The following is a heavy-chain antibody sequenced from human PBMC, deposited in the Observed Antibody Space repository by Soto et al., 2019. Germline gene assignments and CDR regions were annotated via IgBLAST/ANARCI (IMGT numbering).Heavy chain of an antibody. J-gene: IGHJ4*02. CDR3: AKEEGYSSGWTEIDY. V-gene: IGHV3-23*01. Sequence: EVQLLESGGGLVQPGGSLRLSCAASGFTFSSYAMSWVRQAPGKGLEWVSGISGSGVSTYYADSVKGRFTISSDNSKNTLYLQMNSLRAEDTAVYYCAKEEGYSSGWTEIDYWGQGTLVTVSS. CDR1: GFTFSSYA. CDR2: ISGSGVST. D-gene: IGHD6-19*01.